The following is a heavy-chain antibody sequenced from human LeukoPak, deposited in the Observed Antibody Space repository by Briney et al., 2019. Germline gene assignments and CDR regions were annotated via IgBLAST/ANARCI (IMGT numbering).Heavy chain of an antibody. J-gene: IGHJ4*02. CDR3: ARASEIAAAGIDY. CDR1: GGSISPYY. CDR2: IYYTGSGST. D-gene: IGHD6-13*01. Sequence: PSETLSLTCTVSGGSISPYYWSWIRQTPGKGLEWIGYIYYTGSGSTSNNPSLKSRVTISVDTSKNQFSLKLSSVTAADTAVYYCARASEIAAAGIDYWGQGTLVTVSS. V-gene: IGHV4-59*01.